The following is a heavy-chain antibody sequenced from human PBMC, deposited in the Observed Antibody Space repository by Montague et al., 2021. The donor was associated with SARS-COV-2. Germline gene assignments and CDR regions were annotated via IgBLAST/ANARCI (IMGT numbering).Heavy chain of an antibody. CDR3: ASHCGGGRCYFGMDV. J-gene: IGHJ6*02. CDR1: GGSFSSY. Sequence: SETLSLTCDVYGGSFSSYWSWIRQPPGGGLEWVGQISHGGGTNYNPSLKSRVTISVDTSKNQVSLQLSSVTAADTAVYYCASHCGGGRCYFGMDVWGQGTTVTVSS. V-gene: IGHV4-34*01. D-gene: IGHD2-15*01. CDR2: ISHGGGT.